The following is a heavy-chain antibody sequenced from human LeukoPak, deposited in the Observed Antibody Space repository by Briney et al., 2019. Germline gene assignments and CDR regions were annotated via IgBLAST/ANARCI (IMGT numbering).Heavy chain of an antibody. Sequence: SETLSLTCTVSGGSISSYYWSWIRQPPGKGLEWIGYIYYSGSTNYNPSLKSRVTISVDTSKNQFSLKLSSVTAADTAVYYCARDTAMVNYYFDYWGQGTLVTISS. V-gene: IGHV4-59*01. CDR1: GGSISSYY. CDR2: IYYSGST. CDR3: ARDTAMVNYYFDY. D-gene: IGHD5-18*01. J-gene: IGHJ4*02.